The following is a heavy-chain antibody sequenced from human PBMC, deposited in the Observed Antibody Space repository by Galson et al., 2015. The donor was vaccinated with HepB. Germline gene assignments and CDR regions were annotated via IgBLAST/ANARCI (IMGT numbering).Heavy chain of an antibody. V-gene: IGHV3-30-3*01. CDR2: VAYHGGND. CDR1: GFTFDNYA. J-gene: IGHJ5*02. Sequence: SLRLSCAASGFTFDNYAMHWIRQAPGEGLEWVAVVAYHGGNDHYADSVRGRFTMSRDNSKNTVYLQMNNLTTADTAVYSCAREFGIVPAALGLKNWFDPWGQGTRVTVSS. D-gene: IGHD2-2*01. CDR3: AREFGIVPAALGLKNWFDP.